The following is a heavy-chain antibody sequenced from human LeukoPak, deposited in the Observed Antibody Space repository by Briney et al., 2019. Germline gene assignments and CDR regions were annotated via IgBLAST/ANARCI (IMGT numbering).Heavy chain of an antibody. V-gene: IGHV4-34*01. Sequence: PSETPSLTCAVYGGSFSGYYWSWIRQPPGKGLEWMGEINHSGSTNYNPSLKSRVTISVDTSKNQFSLKLSSVTAADTAVYYCARGDCSSTSCYTSGGNYFDYWGQGTLVTVSS. CDR3: ARGDCSSTSCYTSGGNYFDY. D-gene: IGHD2-2*02. CDR2: INHSGST. CDR1: GGSFSGYY. J-gene: IGHJ4*02.